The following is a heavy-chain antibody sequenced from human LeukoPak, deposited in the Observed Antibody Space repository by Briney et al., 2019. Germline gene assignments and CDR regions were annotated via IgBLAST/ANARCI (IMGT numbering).Heavy chain of an antibody. Sequence: GRSLRLSCAASGFTFSNYGMHWVRQAPGKGLEWVAVISYDGSNKYYADSVKGRFTISRDNSKNTLYLQMNSLGAEDTAVYYCAKDSGIAVAGGMSWFDPWGQGTLVTVSS. CDR2: ISYDGSNK. J-gene: IGHJ5*02. D-gene: IGHD6-19*01. V-gene: IGHV3-30*18. CDR1: GFTFSNYG. CDR3: AKDSGIAVAGGMSWFDP.